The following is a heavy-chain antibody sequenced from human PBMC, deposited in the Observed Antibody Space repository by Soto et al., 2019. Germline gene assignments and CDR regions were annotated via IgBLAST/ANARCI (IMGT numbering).Heavy chain of an antibody. CDR2: ISAYNGNT. CDR3: ARDTPLSVSPVVTPVDY. D-gene: IGHD2-21*02. CDR1: GYTFTSYG. V-gene: IGHV1-18*04. Sequence: RASVKVSCKASGYTFTSYGISWVRQAPGQGLEWMGWISAYNGNTNYAQKLQGRVTMTTDTSTSTAYMELRSLRSDDTAVYYCARDTPLSVSPVVTPVDYWGQGTLVTVSS. J-gene: IGHJ4*02.